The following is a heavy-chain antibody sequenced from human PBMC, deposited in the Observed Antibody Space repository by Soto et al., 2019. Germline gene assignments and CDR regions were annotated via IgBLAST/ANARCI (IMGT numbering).Heavy chain of an antibody. J-gene: IGHJ5*02. CDR2: IYHSGST. V-gene: IGHV4-30-2*01. Sequence: SETLSLTCAVAGGSISSCGYSWSWIRQPPGKGLEWIGYIYHSGSTYYNPSLKSRVTISVDRSKNQFSLKLNSMTAADTAVYYCARVPTPWGKGSLVTVSS. CDR3: ARVPTP. CDR1: GGSISSCGYS.